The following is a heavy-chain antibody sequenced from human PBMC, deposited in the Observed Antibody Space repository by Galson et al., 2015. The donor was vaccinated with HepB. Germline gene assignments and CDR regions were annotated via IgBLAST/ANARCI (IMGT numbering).Heavy chain of an antibody. V-gene: IGHV1-18*04. Sequence: SVKASCKASGYTFTSYGISWVRQAPGQGLEWMGWISAYNGNTNYAQKLQGRVTMTTDTSTSTAYMELRSLRSDDTAVYYCARVAAALPPHYYYYGMDVWGQGTTVTVSS. CDR1: GYTFTSYG. J-gene: IGHJ6*02. D-gene: IGHD6-13*01. CDR3: ARVAAALPPHYYYYGMDV. CDR2: ISAYNGNT.